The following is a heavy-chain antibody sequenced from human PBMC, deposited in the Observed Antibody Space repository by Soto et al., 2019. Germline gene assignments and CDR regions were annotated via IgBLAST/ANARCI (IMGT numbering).Heavy chain of an antibody. Sequence: QVQLVQSGGGVVQPGRSLRLSCAASGFNFNTYFMHWVRQAPGKGLEWVAMIFPNGRDKEYADYVKGRFTISRDNSNTRMYLQMDSLRPEDTAVYYCATDDDQGRECDLAYWGQGALVTVSS. D-gene: IGHD2-21*01. J-gene: IGHJ4*02. CDR3: ATDDDQGRECDLAY. V-gene: IGHV3-30*13. CDR1: GFNFNTYF. CDR2: IFPNGRDK.